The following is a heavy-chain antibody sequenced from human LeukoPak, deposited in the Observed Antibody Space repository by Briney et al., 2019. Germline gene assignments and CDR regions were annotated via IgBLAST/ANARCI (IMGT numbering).Heavy chain of an antibody. CDR3: ARAEDIVVVPAAIY. J-gene: IGHJ4*02. V-gene: IGHV1-2*02. D-gene: IGHD2-2*01. CDR1: GYTFTCYY. CDR2: INPNSGGT. Sequence: ASVKVSCKASGYTFTCYYMHWVRQAPGQGLEWMGWINPNSGGTNYAQKFQGRVTMTRDTSISTAYMELSRLRSDDTAVYYCARAEDIVVVPAAIYWGQGTLVTVSS.